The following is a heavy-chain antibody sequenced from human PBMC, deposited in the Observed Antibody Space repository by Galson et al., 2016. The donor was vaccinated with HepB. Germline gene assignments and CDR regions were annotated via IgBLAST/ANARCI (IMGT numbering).Heavy chain of an antibody. Sequence: SLRLSCAASGFHFRSYAMHWVRQAPGKGLEWVALISNDGNIKSYISPAKGRFSISRDNSRNTVHLQMDSLRAEDTGVYYCARDRGAAWVQVFLDFGGHGTVVTVSS. CDR3: ARDRGAAWVQVFLDF. CDR1: GFHFRSYA. D-gene: IGHD3-3*01. V-gene: IGHV3-30*04. J-gene: IGHJ4*01. CDR2: ISNDGNIK.